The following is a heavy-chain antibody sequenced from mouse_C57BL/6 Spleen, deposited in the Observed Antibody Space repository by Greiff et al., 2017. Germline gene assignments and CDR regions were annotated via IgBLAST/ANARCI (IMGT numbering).Heavy chain of an antibody. CDR1: GYAFSSYW. CDR2: IYPGDGDT. V-gene: IGHV1-80*01. J-gene: IGHJ2*01. CDR3: TRSSWDEFDY. Sequence: QVQLQQSGAELVKPGASVKISCKASGYAFSSYWMNWVKQRPGQGLEWIGQIYPGDGDTNYNGKFKGKATLTAAKSSSTAYMQLSSLTSEDSAVYFCTRSSWDEFDYWGQGTTLTVSS. D-gene: IGHD4-1*01.